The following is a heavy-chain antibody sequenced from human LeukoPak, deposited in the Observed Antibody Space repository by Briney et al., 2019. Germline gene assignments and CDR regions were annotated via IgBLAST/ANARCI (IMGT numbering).Heavy chain of an antibody. Sequence: SQTLSLTCTVSGGSISSGSYYWSWIRQPAGKGLEWIGRIYTSGSTNYNPSLKSRVTISVDTSKNQFSLKLSSVTAADTAVYYCARAEGGRLYEYFQPWGQGTLVTVSS. D-gene: IGHD4-23*01. V-gene: IGHV4-61*02. CDR2: IYTSGST. CDR3: ARAEGGRLYEYFQP. J-gene: IGHJ1*01. CDR1: GGSISSGSYY.